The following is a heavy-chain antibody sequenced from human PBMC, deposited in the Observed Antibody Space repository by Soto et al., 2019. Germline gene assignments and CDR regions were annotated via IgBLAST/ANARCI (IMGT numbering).Heavy chain of an antibody. CDR2: ISAYNGNT. D-gene: IGHD3-3*01. J-gene: IGHJ6*03. V-gene: IGHV1-18*01. Sequence: GASVKVSCKASGYTFTSYGISWVRQAPGQGLEWMGWISAYNGNTNYAQKLQGRVTMTTDTSTSTAYMELRSLRSDDTAVYYCARVTGIRFLEWLLSDYYYHMDVWGKGTTVTVSS. CDR3: ARVTGIRFLEWLLSDYYYHMDV. CDR1: GYTFTSYG.